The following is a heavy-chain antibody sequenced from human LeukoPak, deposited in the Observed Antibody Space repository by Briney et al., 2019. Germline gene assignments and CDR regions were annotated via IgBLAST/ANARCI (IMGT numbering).Heavy chain of an antibody. Sequence: SETLSLTCAVYGGSFSGYYWSWIRQPPGKGLEWIGEINHGGSTNYNPSLKSQVTISVDTSKNQFSLELSSVTAADTAVYYCARGNCTNGVCEITMVRGVTFDYWGQGTLVTVSS. CDR3: ARGNCTNGVCEITMVRGVTFDY. CDR2: INHGGST. D-gene: IGHD3-10*01. CDR1: GGSFSGYY. J-gene: IGHJ4*02. V-gene: IGHV4-34*01.